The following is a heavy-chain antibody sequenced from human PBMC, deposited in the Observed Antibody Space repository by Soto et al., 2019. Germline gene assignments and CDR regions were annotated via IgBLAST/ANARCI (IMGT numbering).Heavy chain of an antibody. Sequence: SETLSLTCTVSGGSISYYYWSWIRQSAGKGLEWIGRIYASGSTNYNPALKGRVTMSVDTSNNQLSLNLGSVTAADTAVYYCARDRTAAGPSNWFDPWGQGTLVTVSS. CDR1: GGSISYYY. CDR3: ARDRTAAGPSNWFDP. V-gene: IGHV4-4*07. D-gene: IGHD6-13*01. J-gene: IGHJ5*02. CDR2: IYASGST.